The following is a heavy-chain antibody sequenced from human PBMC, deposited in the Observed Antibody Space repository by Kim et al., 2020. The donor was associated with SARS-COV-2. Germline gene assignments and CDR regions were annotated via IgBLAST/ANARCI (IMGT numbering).Heavy chain of an antibody. Sequence: GGSLRLSCAASGFSLSSYSMNWVRQAPGKGLECVSYISSSGSTIDYADSVKGRFTISRDNAKNSLLLQMNSLRDEDTAVYYCARLRGYSYGYADHWGQGTLVSVSS. CDR1: GFSLSSYS. D-gene: IGHD5-18*01. V-gene: IGHV3-48*02. CDR2: ISSSGSTI. CDR3: ARLRGYSYGYADH. J-gene: IGHJ4*02.